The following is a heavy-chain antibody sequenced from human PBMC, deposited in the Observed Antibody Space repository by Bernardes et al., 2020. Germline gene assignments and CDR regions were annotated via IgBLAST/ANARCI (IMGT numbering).Heavy chain of an antibody. Sequence: SEPLSLTCTVSGGSIRNYYWSWIRQRPGKGLEWIGYIYYSGTANYNPSLKSRVTISVDTSKNQFSLKLSSVTAADTAVYYCARGSGSYTHFDYWGQGTLVTVSS. CDR2: IYYSGTA. CDR3: ARGSGSYTHFDY. V-gene: IGHV4-59*01. CDR1: GGSIRNYY. D-gene: IGHD1-26*01. J-gene: IGHJ4*02.